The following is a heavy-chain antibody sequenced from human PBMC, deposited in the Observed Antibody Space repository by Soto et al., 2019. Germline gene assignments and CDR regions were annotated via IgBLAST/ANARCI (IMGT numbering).Heavy chain of an antibody. D-gene: IGHD3-16*01. V-gene: IGHV1-18*01. CDR2: ISAYNGNT. CDR3: ARGPRGGMVTFGGLTVTPLDQ. J-gene: IGHJ4*02. CDR1: GYTFTSYG. Sequence: QVPLVQSGAEVKKPGASVKVSCKASGYTFTSYGISWVRQAPGQGLEWMGWISAYNGNTNYAQKLQGRVTMTTDTSTSTAYMELRSLRSDDTAVYYCARGPRGGMVTFGGLTVTPLDQWGQGTLVTVSS.